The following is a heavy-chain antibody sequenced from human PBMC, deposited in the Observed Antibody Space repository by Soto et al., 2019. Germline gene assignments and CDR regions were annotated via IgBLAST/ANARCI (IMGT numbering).Heavy chain of an antibody. V-gene: IGHV3-21*01. D-gene: IGHD6-19*01. Sequence: GGSLRLSCAASGFTFSSYSMNWVRQAPGKGLEWVSSISSSSSYIYYADSVKGRFTISRDNAKNSLYLQMNSLRAEDTAVYYCARIEVAGDDGFDIWGQGTMVTVSS. CDR1: GFTFSSYS. J-gene: IGHJ3*02. CDR2: ISSSSSYI. CDR3: ARIEVAGDDGFDI.